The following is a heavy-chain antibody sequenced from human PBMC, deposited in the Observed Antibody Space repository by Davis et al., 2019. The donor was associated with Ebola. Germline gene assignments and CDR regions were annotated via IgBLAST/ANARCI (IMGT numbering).Heavy chain of an antibody. CDR3: ARGWLRTGMDV. CDR1: GDSVSGWSCA. D-gene: IGHD5-12*01. CDR2: TYYSSKWYH. V-gene: IGHV6-1*01. Sequence: PSETLSLTCAISGDSVSGWSCAWNCITQCPSRGLEWLGRTYYSSKWYHDYATSVKSRTTINLDTSKNQFSQQLNSVTPEDTAVYYCARGWLRTGMDVWGKGTTVTVSS. J-gene: IGHJ6*04.